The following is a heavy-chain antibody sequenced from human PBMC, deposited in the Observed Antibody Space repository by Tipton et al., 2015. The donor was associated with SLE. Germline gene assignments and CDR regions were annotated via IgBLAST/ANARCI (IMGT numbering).Heavy chain of an antibody. V-gene: IGHV4-59*11. D-gene: IGHD2-15*01. CDR3: ARDGRGYCDNSGCSEYHWFGP. CDR1: GGSISSHY. J-gene: IGHJ5*02. CDR2: IYYRGNT. Sequence: LRLSCTVSGGSISSHYWSWFRQPPGKGLEWIGYIYYRGNTKYNPSLKSRVTISLDTSRTQFSLKLSSVTAADTAVYYCARDGRGYCDNSGCSEYHWFGPWGQGTLVTVSS.